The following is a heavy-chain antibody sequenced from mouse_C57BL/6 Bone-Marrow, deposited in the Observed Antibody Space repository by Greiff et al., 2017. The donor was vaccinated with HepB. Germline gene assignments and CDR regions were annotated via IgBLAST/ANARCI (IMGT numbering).Heavy chain of an antibody. CDR2: INPGSGGT. Sequence: VQLQQSGAELVRPGTSAKVSCKASGYAFTNYLIEWVKQRPGQGLEWIGVINPGSGGTNYNEKFKGKATLTADKSSSTAYMQLSSLTSEDSAVYFCARVGFITTVFDYWGQGTTLTVSS. CDR1: GYAFTNYL. J-gene: IGHJ2*01. D-gene: IGHD1-1*01. CDR3: ARVGFITTVFDY. V-gene: IGHV1-54*01.